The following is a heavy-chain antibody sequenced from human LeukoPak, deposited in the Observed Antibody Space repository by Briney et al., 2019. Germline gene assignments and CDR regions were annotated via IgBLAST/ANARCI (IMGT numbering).Heavy chain of an antibody. CDR2: ISAYNGNT. J-gene: IGHJ4*02. V-gene: IGHV1-18*04. D-gene: IGHD6-19*01. CDR1: GYTFTSYY. CDR3: ARDSSGWSHPVDY. Sequence: GASVKVSCKASGYTFTSYYMHWVRQAPGQGLEWMGWISAYNGNTNYAQKLQGRVTMTTDTSTSTAYMELRSLRSDDTAVYYCARDSSGWSHPVDYWGQGTLVTVSS.